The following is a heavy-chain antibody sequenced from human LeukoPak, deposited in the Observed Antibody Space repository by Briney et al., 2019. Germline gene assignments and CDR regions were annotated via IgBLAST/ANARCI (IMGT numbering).Heavy chain of an antibody. J-gene: IGHJ4*02. CDR2: IKQDGSDQ. CDR3: ARAAYSSSSDH. D-gene: IGHD6-6*01. V-gene: IGHV3-7*05. CDR1: GFTFSSYW. Sequence: GGSLRLSCAASGFTFSSYWMSSARQAPGKGLQWVASIKQDGSDQYYVDSVKGRFTISRDNAKNSLYLQMNSLRAEDAAVYYCARAAYSSSSDHWGQGTLVTVSS.